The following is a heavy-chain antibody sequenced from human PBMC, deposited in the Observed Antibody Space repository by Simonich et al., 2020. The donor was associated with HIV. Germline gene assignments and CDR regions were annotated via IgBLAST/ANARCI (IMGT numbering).Heavy chain of an antibody. Sequence: QVQLQQWGAGLLKPSETLSLTCAVYGGSFSGYYWSWIRQPPGKGREWFGEINHSGSTNYNPSLKSRVTISVDTSKNQFSLKLSSVTAADTAVYYCARLTAGGLGEYFQHWGQGTLVTVSS. D-gene: IGHD6-13*01. CDR3: ARLTAGGLGEYFQH. CDR2: INHSGST. J-gene: IGHJ1*01. CDR1: GGSFSGYY. V-gene: IGHV4-34*01.